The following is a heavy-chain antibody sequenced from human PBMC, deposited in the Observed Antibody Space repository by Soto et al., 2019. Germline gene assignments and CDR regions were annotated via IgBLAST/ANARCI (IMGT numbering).Heavy chain of an antibody. J-gene: IGHJ3*02. D-gene: IGHD1-26*01. CDR2: ISAYNGNT. Sequence: ASVKVSCKASGYTFTDYYIHWVRQAPGQGLEWMGWISAYNGNTNYAQKLQGRVTMTTDTSTSTAYMELRSLRSDDTAVYYCARDLPFGSGSPPGAFDIWGQGTMVTVS. CDR1: GYTFTDYY. V-gene: IGHV1-18*04. CDR3: ARDLPFGSGSPPGAFDI.